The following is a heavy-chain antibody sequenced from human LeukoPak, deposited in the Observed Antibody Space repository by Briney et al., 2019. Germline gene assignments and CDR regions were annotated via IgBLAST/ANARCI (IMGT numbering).Heavy chain of an antibody. V-gene: IGHV1-69*01. CDR2: IIPMFGTA. CDR1: GGTFSRYG. CDR3: ARDAAAATYHFDF. J-gene: IGHJ4*02. Sequence: SVKVSCKASGGTFSRYGISWVRQAPGQGLEWMGGIIPMFGTANYAQKFQGRVTITADESTSTAYMELRSLRSEDTAVYYCARDAAAATYHFDFWGQGTLVTVSS. D-gene: IGHD6-25*01.